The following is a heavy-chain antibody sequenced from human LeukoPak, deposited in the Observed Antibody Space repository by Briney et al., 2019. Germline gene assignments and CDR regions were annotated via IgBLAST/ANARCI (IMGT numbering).Heavy chain of an antibody. V-gene: IGHV3-21*01. CDR3: ARVLEVAAPSPFDP. D-gene: IGHD2-15*01. Sequence: MAGGSLRLSCAASGFTFSSYSMNWVRQAPGKGLEWVSSISSSSSYIYYADSVKGRFTFSRDNAKNSLYLQMNSLRAEDTAVYYCARVLEVAAPSPFDPWGQGTLVTVSS. CDR1: GFTFSSYS. J-gene: IGHJ5*02. CDR2: ISSSSSYI.